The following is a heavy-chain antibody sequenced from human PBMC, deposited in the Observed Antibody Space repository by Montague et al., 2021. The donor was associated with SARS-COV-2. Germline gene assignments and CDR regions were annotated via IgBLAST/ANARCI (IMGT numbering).Heavy chain of an antibody. CDR1: GGSISSHY. V-gene: IGHV4-59*11. CDR2: INHSGNT. D-gene: IGHD3-22*01. J-gene: IGHJ3*01. CDR3: ARVRPIYFDGIGYDAFDV. Sequence: SETLSLTCTVSGGSISSHYWSWIRQPPGKGLEWIGYINHSGNTNNNPSLKSRVTISVDTSKNQFSLRLTSVTAADTALYYCARVRPIYFDGIGYDAFDVWGQGTLVTVSS.